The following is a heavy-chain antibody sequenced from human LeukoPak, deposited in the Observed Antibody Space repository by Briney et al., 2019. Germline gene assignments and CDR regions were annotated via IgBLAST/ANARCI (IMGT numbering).Heavy chain of an antibody. Sequence: SETLSLTCAVYGGSFSGYYWSWIRQPPGKGLEWIGEINHSGSTNYNPSLKSRVTISVDTSKNQFSLKLSSVTAADTAVCYCAVFSGGYKFDPWGQGTLVTVSS. D-gene: IGHD3-10*01. V-gene: IGHV4-34*01. CDR3: AVFSGGYKFDP. CDR2: INHSGST. J-gene: IGHJ5*02. CDR1: GGSFSGYY.